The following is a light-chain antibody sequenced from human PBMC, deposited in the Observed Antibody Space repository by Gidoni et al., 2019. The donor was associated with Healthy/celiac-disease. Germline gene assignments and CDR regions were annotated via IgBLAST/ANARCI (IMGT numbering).Light chain of an antibody. Sequence: QSALTQPASVSGSPVQSITISCTGTSSDVGGYNYVSWYQQHPGKAPELRIYEVSNRQSGVSKRFSGSKSGNTASLTISGLQAEEEADYYCSSYTSSSTLVVFGGGTKLTVL. CDR1: SSDVGGYNY. CDR2: EVS. V-gene: IGLV2-14*01. J-gene: IGLJ2*01. CDR3: SSYTSSSTLVV.